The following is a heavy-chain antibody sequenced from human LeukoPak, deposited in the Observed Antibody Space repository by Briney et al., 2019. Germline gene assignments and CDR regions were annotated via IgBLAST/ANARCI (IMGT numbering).Heavy chain of an antibody. CDR1: GYSFTSYW. V-gene: IGHV5-51*01. Sequence: GESLKISCKGSGYSFTSYWIGWVRQMPGKGLEWMGIIYPGDSDTRHSPSFQGQVTISADKSISTAYLQWSSLKASDTAMYYCARRNHYDFWSGYYNYYYGMDVWGQGTTVTVSS. CDR2: IYPGDSDT. CDR3: ARRNHYDFWSGYYNYYYGMDV. J-gene: IGHJ6*02. D-gene: IGHD3-3*01.